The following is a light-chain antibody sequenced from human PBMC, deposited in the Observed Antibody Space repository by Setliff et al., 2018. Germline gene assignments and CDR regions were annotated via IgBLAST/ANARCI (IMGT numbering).Light chain of an antibody. Sequence: QSALTQPASVSGSPGQSITISCTGSAGIANFNFVSWYQQHPGKAPKLILYEVTKRHSGVSNRFSGSKAGSSASLTISGLQAEDEADYFCCSYAPVNSFVFGPGTKVTVL. CDR3: CSYAPVNSFV. CDR1: AGIANFNF. V-gene: IGLV2-23*02. CDR2: EVT. J-gene: IGLJ1*01.